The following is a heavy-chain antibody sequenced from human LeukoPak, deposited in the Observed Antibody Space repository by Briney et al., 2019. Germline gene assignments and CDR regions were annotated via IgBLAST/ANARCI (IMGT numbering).Heavy chain of an antibody. Sequence: GGSLRLSCAASGFTFSSYAMSWVRQAPGKGLEWVSAISGSGGSTYYADSVKGRFTISRDKSKNTLYLQMNSLRAEDTAVYYCARFTGWYSRYYFDYWGQGTLVTVSS. CDR1: GFTFSSYA. D-gene: IGHD2-15*01. CDR2: ISGSGGST. CDR3: ARFTGWYSRYYFDY. V-gene: IGHV3-23*01. J-gene: IGHJ4*02.